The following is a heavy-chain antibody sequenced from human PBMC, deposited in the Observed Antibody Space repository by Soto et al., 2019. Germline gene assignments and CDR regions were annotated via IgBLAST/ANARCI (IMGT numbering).Heavy chain of an antibody. Sequence: PSETLSLTCAVSGYSISSGYYWGWIRQPPGKGLEWIGTIFHSGSTYYNPSLKSRVTISIDTSKNQFSLKVTSVTAADTAVYYCARDKDSSGYYFDYWGQGTLVTVSS. CDR2: IFHSGST. J-gene: IGHJ4*02. CDR1: GYSISSGYY. V-gene: IGHV4-38-2*02. CDR3: ARDKDSSGYYFDY. D-gene: IGHD3-22*01.